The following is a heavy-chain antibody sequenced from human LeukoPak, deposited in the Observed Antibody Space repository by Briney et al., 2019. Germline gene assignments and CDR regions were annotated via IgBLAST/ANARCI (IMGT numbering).Heavy chain of an antibody. J-gene: IGHJ4*02. Sequence: PGGSLRLSCAASGFTFSSYEMNWVRQAPGKGLEWVSYISSSGSTIYYADPVKGRFTISRDNAKNSLYLQMNSLRAEDTAAYYCARDAPYYGSGSYYPFDYWGQGTLVTVSS. V-gene: IGHV3-48*03. CDR1: GFTFSSYE. CDR3: ARDAPYYGSGSYYPFDY. CDR2: ISSSGSTI. D-gene: IGHD3-10*01.